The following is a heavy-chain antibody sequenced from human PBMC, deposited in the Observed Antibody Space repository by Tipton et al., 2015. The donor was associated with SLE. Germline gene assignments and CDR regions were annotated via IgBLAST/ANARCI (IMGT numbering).Heavy chain of an antibody. D-gene: IGHD3-3*01. V-gene: IGHV4-38-2*01. Sequence: TLSLTCAVSGYSISSGYYWGWIRQPPGKGLEWIGNIYHSGSTYYNPSLKSRVTISVDTSKNQFSLKLSSVTAADTAVYYRARHVGAWSGHPGYYYYYMDVWGKGTTVTASS. CDR3: ARHVGAWSGHPGYYYYYMDV. CDR2: IYHSGST. CDR1: GYSISSGYY. J-gene: IGHJ6*03.